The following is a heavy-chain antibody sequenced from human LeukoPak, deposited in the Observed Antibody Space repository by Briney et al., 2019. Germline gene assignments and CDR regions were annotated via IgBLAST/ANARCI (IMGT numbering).Heavy chain of an antibody. D-gene: IGHD2-15*01. CDR3: ASHLGYCSGGSCFTFDY. V-gene: IGHV4-39*01. CDR1: GGSISSSSYY. J-gene: IGHJ4*02. Sequence: SETLSLTCTVSGGSISSSSYYWGWIRQPPGKGLEWIGSIYYSGSTYYNPSLKGRVTISVDTSKNQFSLKLSSVTAADTAVYYCASHLGYCSGGSCFTFDYWGQGTLVTVSP. CDR2: IYYSGST.